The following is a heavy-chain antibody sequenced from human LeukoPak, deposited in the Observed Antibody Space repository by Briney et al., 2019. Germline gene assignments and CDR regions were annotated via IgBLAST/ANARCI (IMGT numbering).Heavy chain of an antibody. Sequence: PSETLSLTCAVSGSSISSSNWWSWVRQPPGKGLEWIGEIYHSGSTNYNPSLKSRVTISVDKSKNQFSLKLSSVTAADTAVYYCARDAGGGPHYFDYWGQGTLVTVSS. CDR3: ARDAGGGPHYFDY. CDR1: GSSISSSNW. V-gene: IGHV4-4*02. CDR2: IYHSGST. J-gene: IGHJ4*02. D-gene: IGHD3-16*01.